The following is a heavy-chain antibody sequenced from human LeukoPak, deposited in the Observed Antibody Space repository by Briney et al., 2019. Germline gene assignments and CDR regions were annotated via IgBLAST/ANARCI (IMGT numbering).Heavy chain of an antibody. V-gene: IGHV3-21*01. CDR2: ISSSSSYI. Sequence: GGSLRLSCAASGFTFSSYGMSWVRQAPGKGLEWVSSISSSSSYIYYADSVKGRFTISRDNAKNSLYLQMNSLRAEDTAVYYCARDQAPYYYDSSGNYPSAFDIWGQGTMVTVSS. J-gene: IGHJ3*02. CDR1: GFTFSSYG. CDR3: ARDQAPYYYDSSGNYPSAFDI. D-gene: IGHD3-22*01.